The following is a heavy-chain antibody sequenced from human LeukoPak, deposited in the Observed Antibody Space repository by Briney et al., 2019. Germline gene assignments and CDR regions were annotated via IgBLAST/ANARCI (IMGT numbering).Heavy chain of an antibody. V-gene: IGHV1-18*01. CDR1: GYTFTSYG. J-gene: IGHJ4*02. CDR3: ARIYSSTYLDY. D-gene: IGHD6-13*01. CDR2: ISAYNGNT. Sequence: ASVKVSCKASGYTFTSYGISWVRQAPGQGLEWMGWISAYNGNTNYAQKPQGRVIMTTDTSTSTAYMELRSLRSDDTAVYYCARIYSSTYLDYWGQGTLVTVSS.